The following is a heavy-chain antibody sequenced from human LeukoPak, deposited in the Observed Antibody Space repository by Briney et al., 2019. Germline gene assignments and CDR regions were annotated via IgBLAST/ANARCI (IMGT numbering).Heavy chain of an antibody. CDR2: IYHNGGT. Sequence: PSETLSLTCGVSGYSISSGYYWGWIRQPPGKGLEWIGTIYHNGGTFYNSSLKSRVTVSVDTSRNQFSLKLSSVTAADTAVYYCARVRRQPVLSYYYYYMDVWGKGTTVTVSS. CDR1: GYSISSGYY. J-gene: IGHJ6*03. V-gene: IGHV4-38-2*01. CDR3: ARVRRQPVLSYYYYYMDV. D-gene: IGHD6-13*01.